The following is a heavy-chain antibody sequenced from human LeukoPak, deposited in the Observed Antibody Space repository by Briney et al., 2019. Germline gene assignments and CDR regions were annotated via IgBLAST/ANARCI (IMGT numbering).Heavy chain of an antibody. Sequence: GASVKVSCKASGYTFTTYGISWVRLAPGQGLEWMGWISAYNGNTNYAQQFQGRVTMTTDTSMSTAYMELRSLRSDDTAVYYFARDLIAVRPGWFDPWGQGSLVTDSS. V-gene: IGHV1-18*01. J-gene: IGHJ5*02. CDR3: ARDLIAVRPGWFDP. CDR1: GYTFTTYG. CDR2: ISAYNGNT. D-gene: IGHD6-6*01.